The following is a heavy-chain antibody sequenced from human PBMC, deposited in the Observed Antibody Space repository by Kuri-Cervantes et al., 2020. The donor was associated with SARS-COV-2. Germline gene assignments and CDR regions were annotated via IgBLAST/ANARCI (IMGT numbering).Heavy chain of an antibody. CDR3: ARGLKDGDYYYYYMDV. CDR2: ISSSGSTI. V-gene: IGHV3-11*01. Sequence: GESLKISCAASGFSFSSYDMSWIRQAPGKGLEWVSYISSSGSTIYYADSVKGRFTISRDNAKNSLYLQMNSLRAEDTAVYYCARGLKDGDYYYYYMDVWGKGTTVTVSS. D-gene: IGHD4-17*01. J-gene: IGHJ6*03. CDR1: GFSFSSYD.